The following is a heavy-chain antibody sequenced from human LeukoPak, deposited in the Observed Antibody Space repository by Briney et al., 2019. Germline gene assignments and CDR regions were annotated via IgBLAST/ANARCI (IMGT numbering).Heavy chain of an antibody. CDR3: ARHSSGYYHYDY. CDR2: INSDGRST. CDR1: GFTFSSYW. V-gene: IGHV3-74*01. D-gene: IGHD3-22*01. Sequence: GGSLRLSCAASGFTFSSYWMHWVRQAPGKGLVWVSRINSDGRSTSYADSVKGRFTISRDNSKNTLHLQMNSLRAEDTAVYYCARHSSGYYHYDYWGPGTPVAVAS. J-gene: IGHJ4*02.